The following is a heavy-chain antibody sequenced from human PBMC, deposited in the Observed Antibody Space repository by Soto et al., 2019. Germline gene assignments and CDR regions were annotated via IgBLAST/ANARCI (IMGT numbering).Heavy chain of an antibody. Sequence: TSETLSLTCTVSGGSISSGGYYWSWIRQHPGKGLEWIGYIYYSGSTYYNPSLKSRVTISVDTSKNQFSLKLSSVTAADTAVYYCARVERNYGELIDYWGQGTLVTVSS. J-gene: IGHJ4*02. CDR1: GGSISSGGYY. CDR3: ARVERNYGELIDY. D-gene: IGHD4-17*01. V-gene: IGHV4-31*03. CDR2: IYYSGST.